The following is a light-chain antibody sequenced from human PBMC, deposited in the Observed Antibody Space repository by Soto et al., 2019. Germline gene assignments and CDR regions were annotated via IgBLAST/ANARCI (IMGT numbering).Light chain of an antibody. CDR2: GAS. CDR3: QQYGSSPYT. Sequence: EIGLTQSPGTLSLSPGERATLSCRASQSLSNSLAWYQQNPGQAPTLVIFGASTRATGIPYTFSGSGSGTDFSLTISRLEPEDFAGYYCQQYGSSPYTCGQRTKVEIK. V-gene: IGKV3-20*01. CDR1: QSLSNS. J-gene: IGKJ2*01.